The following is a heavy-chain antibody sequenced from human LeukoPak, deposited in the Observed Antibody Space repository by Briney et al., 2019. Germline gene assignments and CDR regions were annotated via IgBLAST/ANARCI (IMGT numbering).Heavy chain of an antibody. CDR2: IYHSGRT. V-gene: IGHV4-38-2*02. CDR3: ARVDPSYVWGSYQLDY. D-gene: IGHD3-16*02. J-gene: IGHJ4*02. Sequence: SETLSLTCTVSGGSISNYYWSWIRQPPGKGLEWIGSIYHSGRTYYNPSLKSRVTISVDTSKNQFSLKLSSVTAADTAVYYCARVDPSYVWGSYQLDYWGQGTLVTVSS. CDR1: GGSISNYY.